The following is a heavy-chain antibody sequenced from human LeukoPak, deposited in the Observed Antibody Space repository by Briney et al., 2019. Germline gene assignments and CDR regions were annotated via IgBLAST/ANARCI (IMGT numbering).Heavy chain of an antibody. CDR3: ARTHPRYYYDSSPQNWFDP. D-gene: IGHD3-22*01. CDR1: GYTFTGYY. Sequence: EASVKVSCKASGYTFTGYYMHWVRQAPGQGREWMGWINPNSGGTNYAQKFQGRVTITRDTSISTAYMELSRLRSDDTAVYYCARTHPRYYYDSSPQNWFDPWGQGTLVTVSS. J-gene: IGHJ5*02. CDR2: INPNSGGT. V-gene: IGHV1-2*02.